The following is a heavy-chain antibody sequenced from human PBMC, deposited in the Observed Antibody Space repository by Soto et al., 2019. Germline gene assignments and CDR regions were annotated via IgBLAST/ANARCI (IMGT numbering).Heavy chain of an antibody. CDR3: AREGTSRYYYYGMEV. CDR2: IYYSGST. Sequence: SETLSLTSTVSGGSISSYYWSWIRQPPGKGLEWIGYIYYSGSTNYNPSLKSRVTISVDTSKNQFSLKLSSVTAADTAVYYCAREGTSRYYYYGMEVWGQGTTVTVSS. CDR1: GGSISSYY. V-gene: IGHV4-59*01. D-gene: IGHD2-2*01. J-gene: IGHJ6*02.